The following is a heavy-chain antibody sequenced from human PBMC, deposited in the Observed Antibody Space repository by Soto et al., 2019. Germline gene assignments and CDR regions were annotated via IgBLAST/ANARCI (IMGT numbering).Heavy chain of an antibody. D-gene: IGHD1-1*01. CDR3: ARSILEMRYYYGMDV. CDR1: RYSFTSYW. V-gene: IGHV5-51*01. CDR2: IYPGDSDT. J-gene: IGHJ6*02. Sequence: GESLKISCKGSRYSFTSYWIGWVRQMPGKGLEWMGIIYPGDSDTRYSPSFQGQVTISADKSISTAYLQWSSLKASDTAMYYCARSILEMRYYYGMDVWGQGTTVTVSS.